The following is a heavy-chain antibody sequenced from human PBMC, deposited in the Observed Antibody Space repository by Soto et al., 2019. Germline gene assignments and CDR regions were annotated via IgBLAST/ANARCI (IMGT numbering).Heavy chain of an antibody. Sequence: PGGSLRLSCAASGFTFSSYWMSWVRQAPGKGLEWVANIKQDGSEKYYVDSVKGRFTISRDNAKNSLYLQMNSLRAEDTAVYYCARGIVVVPAAPYYYYYYYMDVWGKGTTVTVSS. V-gene: IGHV3-7*01. CDR3: ARGIVVVPAAPYYYYYYYMDV. J-gene: IGHJ6*03. CDR1: GFTFSSYW. D-gene: IGHD2-2*01. CDR2: IKQDGSEK.